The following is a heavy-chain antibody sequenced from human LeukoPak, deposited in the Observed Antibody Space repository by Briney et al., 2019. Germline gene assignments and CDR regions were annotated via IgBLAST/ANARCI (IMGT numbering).Heavy chain of an antibody. CDR3: ARELAPHLGYCTSTSCPGYFDY. J-gene: IGHJ4*02. D-gene: IGHD2-2*01. CDR1: GGTFSSYA. Sequence: SVKVSCKASGGTFSSYAISWVRQAPGQGLEWMGGIIPIFGTPNYAQKFQGRVTITADESTSTAYMELSSLRSEDTAVYYCARELAPHLGYCTSTSCPGYFDYWGQGTLVTVPS. V-gene: IGHV1-69*13. CDR2: IIPIFGTP.